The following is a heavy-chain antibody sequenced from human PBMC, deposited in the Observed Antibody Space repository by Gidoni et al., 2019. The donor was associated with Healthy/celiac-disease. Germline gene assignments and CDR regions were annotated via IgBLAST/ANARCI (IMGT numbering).Heavy chain of an antibody. J-gene: IGHJ2*01. CDR2: FDPEDGET. Sequence: QVQLVQSGAEVKKPGASVKVSCKVSGYTLTELSMHWVRQAPGKGLEWMGGFDPEDGETIYAQKFQGRVTMTEDTSTDTAYMELSSLRSEDTAVYYCAKTPPGSSSRLLGSWYFDLWGRGTLVTVSS. CDR1: GYTLTELS. D-gene: IGHD6-6*01. V-gene: IGHV1-24*01. CDR3: AKTPPGSSSRLLGSWYFDL.